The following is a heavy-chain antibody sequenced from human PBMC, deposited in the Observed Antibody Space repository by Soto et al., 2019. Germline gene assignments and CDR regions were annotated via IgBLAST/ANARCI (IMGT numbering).Heavy chain of an antibody. V-gene: IGHV3-7*05. J-gene: IGHJ4*01. CDR2: IKPDGSAT. Sequence: EVQLVESGGGLVQPGGSLRLSCAASRFTFNTYWMSWVRQAPGKGLEWVANIKPDGSATDYVDSVKGRFTISRDNANNSLFLQMNSLRAEDTAVYYCARNGRWGHGTFVTVSS. CDR3: ARNGR. CDR1: RFTFNTYW. D-gene: IGHD2-8*01.